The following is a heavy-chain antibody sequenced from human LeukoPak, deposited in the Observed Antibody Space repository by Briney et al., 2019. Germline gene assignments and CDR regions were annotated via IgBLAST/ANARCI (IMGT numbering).Heavy chain of an antibody. CDR3: ARVSDYSNYFDY. CDR2: IWYDGSNK. V-gene: IGHV3-33*01. Sequence: GRSLRLSGAASGFSFSSNDMHWVRQAPGKGLEWVAVIWYDGSNKYYADSVKGRFTISRDNSKNTLYLQMNSLRAEDTAVYYCARVSDYSNYFDYWGQGTLVTVSS. D-gene: IGHD4-11*01. J-gene: IGHJ4*02. CDR1: GFSFSSND.